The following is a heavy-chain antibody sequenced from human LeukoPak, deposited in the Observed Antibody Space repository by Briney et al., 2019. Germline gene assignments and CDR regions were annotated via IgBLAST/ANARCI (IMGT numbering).Heavy chain of an antibody. V-gene: IGHV4-59*11. J-gene: IGHJ4*02. CDR3: ASAGNPHYFDF. Sequence: SETLSLTCTVSGVSISSRYWSWIRQSPGKGLEWIGNIYYTGSTNYNPSLKSRVAISIDTSKNQFSLTLNSVTAADAAVYYCASAGNPHYFDFWGQGPLVTVSS. CDR2: IYYTGST. CDR1: GVSISSRY.